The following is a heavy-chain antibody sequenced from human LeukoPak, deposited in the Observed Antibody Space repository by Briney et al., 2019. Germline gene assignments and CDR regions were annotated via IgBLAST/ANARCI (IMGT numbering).Heavy chain of an antibody. CDR1: GGSISSYY. V-gene: IGHV4-59*01. CDR3: ARKFPSIFYMDV. CDR2: IYYSGST. J-gene: IGHJ6*03. D-gene: IGHD3-9*01. Sequence: SETLSLTCTVSGGSISSYYWSWIRQPPGKGLEWIGYIYYSGSTNYNPSLKSRVTISVDTSKNQFSLKLSSVTAAETAVYYCARKFPSIFYMDVWGKGTTVTVSS.